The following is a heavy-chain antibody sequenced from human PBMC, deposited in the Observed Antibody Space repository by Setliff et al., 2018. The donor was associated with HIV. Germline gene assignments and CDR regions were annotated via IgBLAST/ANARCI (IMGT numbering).Heavy chain of an antibody. J-gene: IGHJ4*02. Sequence: TSETLSLTCTVSGGSISSGSYYWSWIRQHPGKGLEWIGYIYYSGSTYYNPSLKSRVTISVDTSKNQFSLKLTSVTAADTAVYYCARAVQLGYFDYWGQGTLVTVSS. CDR3: ARAVQLGYFDY. CDR1: GGSISSGSYY. CDR2: IYYSGST. V-gene: IGHV4-31*03. D-gene: IGHD6-6*01.